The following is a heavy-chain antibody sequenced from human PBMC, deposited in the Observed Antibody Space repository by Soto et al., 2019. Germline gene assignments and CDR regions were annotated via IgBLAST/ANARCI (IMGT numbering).Heavy chain of an antibody. CDR3: ATDGSGWELSRFGL. J-gene: IGHJ2*01. CDR1: GGTFSSYA. D-gene: IGHD1-26*01. CDR2: IIPIVGTV. Sequence: QVQLVQSGAEVKKPGSSVKVSCKASGGTFSSYAISWVRQAPGQGLEWMGGIIPIVGTVNYAEKFQGRVTITADESASTAYMEQSSLRSEDTAVYYWATDGSGWELSRFGLWGRGTLVTVSS. V-gene: IGHV1-69*01.